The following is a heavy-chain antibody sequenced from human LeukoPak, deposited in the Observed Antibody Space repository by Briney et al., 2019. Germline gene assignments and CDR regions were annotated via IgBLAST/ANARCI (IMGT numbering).Heavy chain of an antibody. J-gene: IGHJ4*02. Sequence: GGSLRLSCEASGFTFSSYAMSWVRQAPGKGLDWVSGISASGNSPYYADSVKGRFSISRDNSKNTLSLQMNSLSAEDTAVYYCAKLWFGELRSYWGQGTLVTVSS. V-gene: IGHV3-23*01. CDR1: GFTFSSYA. CDR2: ISASGNSP. CDR3: AKLWFGELRSY. D-gene: IGHD3-10*01.